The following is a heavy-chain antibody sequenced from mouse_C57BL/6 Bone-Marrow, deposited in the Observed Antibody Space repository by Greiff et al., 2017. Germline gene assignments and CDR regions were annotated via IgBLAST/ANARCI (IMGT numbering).Heavy chain of an antibody. V-gene: IGHV1-55*01. D-gene: IGHD2-14*01. CDR1: GYTFTSYW. Sequence: QVQLQQPGAELVKPGASVKMSCKASGYTFTSYWITWVKQRPGQGLEWIGDIYPGSGSTNYNEKFKSKATLTVDTSSSTAYMQLSSLPSEDSAVYYCAREGVRLYYAMDYWGQGTSVTVSS. J-gene: IGHJ4*01. CDR2: IYPGSGST. CDR3: AREGVRLYYAMDY.